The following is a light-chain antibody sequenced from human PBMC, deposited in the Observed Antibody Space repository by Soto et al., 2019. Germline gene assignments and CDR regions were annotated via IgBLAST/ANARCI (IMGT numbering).Light chain of an antibody. CDR1: QSVSSSY. CDR2: GAS. V-gene: IGKV3-20*01. CDR3: QQANDWPPT. Sequence: EIVLTQSPGTLSLSPGERATLSCRASQSVSSSYLAWYQQKPGQAPRLLMYGASSRATGIPDRFSGSGSGTDFTLTISSLQSEDFATYYCQQANDWPPTFGQGT. J-gene: IGKJ1*01.